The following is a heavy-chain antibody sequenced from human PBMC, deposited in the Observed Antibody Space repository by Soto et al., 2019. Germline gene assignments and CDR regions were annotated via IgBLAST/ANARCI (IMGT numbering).Heavy chain of an antibody. V-gene: IGHV1-46*01. CDR2: INPGYPAGRST. D-gene: IGHD6-13*01. CDR3: ARERDDSSWSSVEYFQH. Sequence: ASVKVSCKASGYTLTTFFMHWVRQAPGQGLEWMGVINPGYPAGRSTTYAQKLQGRLTMTTDTSTSTAYMELRSLRSDDTAVYYCARERDDSSWSSVEYFQHWGQGTLVTVSS. CDR1: GYTLTTFF. J-gene: IGHJ1*01.